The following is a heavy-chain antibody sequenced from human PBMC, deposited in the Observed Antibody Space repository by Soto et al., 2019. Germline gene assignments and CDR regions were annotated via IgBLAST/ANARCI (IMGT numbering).Heavy chain of an antibody. D-gene: IGHD2-8*01. V-gene: IGHV4-4*02. CDR1: GVSISSSNW. CDR2: MWPSGGT. J-gene: IGHJ5*02. CDR3: ARCLHCSNGGRFDP. Sequence: SETLSLTCAVYGVSISSSNWWTWVRQAPGKGLEWIGEMWPSGGTTYNPSLQNRVTISVDNSKNHLSLTLTSVTAADTAIYYCARCLHCSNGGRFDPWGQGALVTVSS.